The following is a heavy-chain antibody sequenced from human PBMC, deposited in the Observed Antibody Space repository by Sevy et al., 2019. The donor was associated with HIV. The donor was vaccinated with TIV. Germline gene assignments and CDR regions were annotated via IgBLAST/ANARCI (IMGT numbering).Heavy chain of an antibody. D-gene: IGHD2-21*02. Sequence: GGSLRLSCAASGFTFNNYAMNWVRQAPGKGLEWVSTISGSGGSTAHADSVKGRFTISRDNSKNTLYLQMNSLRAEDTAVYYSTKDGLKGDYYWGQGTRVTVSS. V-gene: IGHV3-23*01. CDR3: TKDGLKGDYY. CDR1: GFTFNNYA. CDR2: ISGSGGST. J-gene: IGHJ4*02.